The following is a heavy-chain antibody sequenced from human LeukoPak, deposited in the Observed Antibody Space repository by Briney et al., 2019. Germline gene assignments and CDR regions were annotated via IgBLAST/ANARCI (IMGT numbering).Heavy chain of an antibody. CDR3: ARLSAARGYYYYYMDV. Sequence: GESLKISCKGSGYSFTSYWIGWVRQMPGKGLEWMGIIYPGDSDTRYSPSFQGQVTISADKSISTAYLQWSSLKASDTAMYYCARLSAARGYYYYYMDVWGKGTTVTVSS. D-gene: IGHD6-6*01. CDR2: IYPGDSDT. V-gene: IGHV5-51*01. J-gene: IGHJ6*03. CDR1: GYSFTSYW.